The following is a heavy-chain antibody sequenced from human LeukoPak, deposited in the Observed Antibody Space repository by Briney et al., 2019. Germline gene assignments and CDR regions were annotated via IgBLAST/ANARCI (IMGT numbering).Heavy chain of an antibody. CDR3: ARDTKRFQRYYFDY. Sequence: GGSLRLSCAASGFTFSTYTMNWVRQAPGKGLEWVSYISGSSSYTNYADSVKGRFTISRDNAKNSLYLQMNSLRAEDTAVYYCARDTKRFQRYYFDYWGRGTLVTVSS. CDR2: ISGSSSYT. CDR1: GFTFSTYT. J-gene: IGHJ4*02. V-gene: IGHV3-21*05. D-gene: IGHD2-21*01.